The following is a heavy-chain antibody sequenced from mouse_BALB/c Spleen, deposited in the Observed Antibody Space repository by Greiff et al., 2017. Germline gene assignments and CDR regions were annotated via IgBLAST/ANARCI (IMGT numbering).Heavy chain of an antibody. D-gene: IGHD1-2*01. CDR1: GFTFSDYY. CDR3: ARGGPGYYGYYFDY. J-gene: IGHJ2*01. Sequence: EVKLVESGGGLVKPGGSLKLSCAASGFTFSDYYMYWVRQTPEKRLEWVATISDGGSYTYYPDSVKGRFTISRDNAKNNLYLQMRSLKSEDTAMYYGARGGPGYYGYYFDYWGQGTTVTGSS. CDR2: ISDGGSYT. V-gene: IGHV5-4*02.